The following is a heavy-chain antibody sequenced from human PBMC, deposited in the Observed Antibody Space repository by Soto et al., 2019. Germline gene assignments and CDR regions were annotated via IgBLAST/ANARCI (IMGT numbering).Heavy chain of an antibody. V-gene: IGHV3-72*01. CDR2: SRNKAHSYTT. J-gene: IGHJ6*02. Sequence: EVRLVESGGGLVQPGGSLRLSCAASGFTFSDYYMDWVRQTPGKGLEWVGRSRNKAHSYTTKYAASVQGRFTVSRDGSENXXYLQMDSLKTDDTAVYYCARGASGGSSANYYGFDVWGQGTTVIVSS. CDR3: ARGASGGSSANYYGFDV. D-gene: IGHD2-15*01. CDR1: GFTFSDYY.